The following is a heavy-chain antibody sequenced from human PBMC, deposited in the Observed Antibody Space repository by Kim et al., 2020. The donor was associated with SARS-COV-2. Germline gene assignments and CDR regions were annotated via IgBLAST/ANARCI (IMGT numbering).Heavy chain of an antibody. CDR2: IKQEGSEK. D-gene: IGHD3-10*01. Sequence: GGSLRLSCAASGFTFSSYWMSWVRQAPGKGLEWVANIKQEGSEKYYVDSVKGRFTISRDNAKNSLNLQMNSLRAEDTAVYYFARDGVHLRITLVRGFMAVWGKGPTVTVSS. V-gene: IGHV3-7*01. CDR1: GFTFSSYW. CDR3: ARDGVHLRITLVRGFMAV. J-gene: IGHJ6*03.